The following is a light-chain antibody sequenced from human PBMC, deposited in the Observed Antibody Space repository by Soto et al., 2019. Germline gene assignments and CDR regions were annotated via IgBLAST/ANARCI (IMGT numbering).Light chain of an antibody. CDR3: SSDTSSRVL. V-gene: IGLV2-14*03. CDR2: DVS. Sequence: QSALTQPASVSGSPGQSITISCTGTSSDVGGYNYVSWYQQYPGKAPKLMIYDVSNRPSGVSNRFSGSKSGNTASLTISGLQAEDEADYYCSSDTSSRVLFGGGTKLTVL. J-gene: IGLJ2*01. CDR1: SSDVGGYNY.